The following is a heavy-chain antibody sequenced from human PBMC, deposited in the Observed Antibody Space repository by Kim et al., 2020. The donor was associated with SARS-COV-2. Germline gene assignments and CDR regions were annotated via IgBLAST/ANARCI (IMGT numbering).Heavy chain of an antibody. J-gene: IGHJ4*02. Sequence: GGSLRLSCAASGFTFSSYGMHWVRQAPGKGLEWVAVISYDGSNKYYADSVKGRFTISRDNSKNTLYLQMNSLRAEDTAVYYCAKDTYDSSGYYYGYWGQG. CDR1: GFTFSSYG. V-gene: IGHV3-30*18. D-gene: IGHD3-22*01. CDR3: AKDTYDSSGYYYGY. CDR2: ISYDGSNK.